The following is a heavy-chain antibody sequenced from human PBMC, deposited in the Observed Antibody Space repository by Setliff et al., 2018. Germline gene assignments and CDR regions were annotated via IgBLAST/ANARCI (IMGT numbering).Heavy chain of an antibody. CDR3: ARDPNGDYVGAFDP. CDR2: IHVSGCST. J-gene: IGHJ5*02. V-gene: IGHV3-23*01. D-gene: IGHD4-17*01. Sequence: PGGSLRLSCVDSTFTFSKYAVTWVRQAPGKGLEWVSSIHVSGCSTYDADSVKGRFTISRDNSRNTLYLQMNSLRAEDTASYFCARDPNGDYVGAFDPWGQGILVTVSS. CDR1: TFTFSKYA.